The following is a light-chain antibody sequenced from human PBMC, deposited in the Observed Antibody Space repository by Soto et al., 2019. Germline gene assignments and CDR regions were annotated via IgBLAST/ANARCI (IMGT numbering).Light chain of an antibody. CDR2: GAS. V-gene: IGKV3-15*01. CDR3: QQYNNWPPMWT. CDR1: QSVSSN. Sequence: EIVLTQFPGTLSLSPGERATLSCRASQSVSSNLAWYQQKPGQAPRLLIYGASTRATGIPARFSGSGSGTEFTLTISSLQSEDFAVYYCQQYNNWPPMWTFGQGTKVDIK. J-gene: IGKJ1*01.